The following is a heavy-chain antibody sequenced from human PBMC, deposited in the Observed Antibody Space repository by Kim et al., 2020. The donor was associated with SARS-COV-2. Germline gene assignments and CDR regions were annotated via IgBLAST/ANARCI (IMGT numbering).Heavy chain of an antibody. V-gene: IGHV4-61*01. CDR3: ARDRPGGSYSHPSYYFDY. J-gene: IGHJ4*02. D-gene: IGHD1-26*01. CDR1: GGSVSSGSYY. Sequence: SETLSLTCTVSGGSVSSGSYYWSWIRQPPGKGLEWIGYIYYSGSTNYNPSLKSRVTISVDTSKNQFSLKLSSVTAADTAVYYCARDRPGGSYSHPSYYFDYWGQGTLVTVSS. CDR2: IYYSGST.